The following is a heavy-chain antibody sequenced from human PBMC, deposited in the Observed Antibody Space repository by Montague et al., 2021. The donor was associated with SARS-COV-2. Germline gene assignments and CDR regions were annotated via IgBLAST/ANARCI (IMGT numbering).Heavy chain of an antibody. J-gene: IGHJ4*02. CDR1: GESLSGFF. D-gene: IGHD4-11*01. CDR2: INDRGVTNY. Sequence: SETLSLTCAVHGESLSGFFWSWIRQPPGKGLEWIAEINDRGVTNYNYNPSLGSRVTISADTSKNQFSLKLRSVTAADTAVYYCARWDPQTLTVISLRGKSANDYWGQGTLVTVSS. V-gene: IGHV4-34*01. CDR3: ARWDPQTLTVISLRGKSANDY.